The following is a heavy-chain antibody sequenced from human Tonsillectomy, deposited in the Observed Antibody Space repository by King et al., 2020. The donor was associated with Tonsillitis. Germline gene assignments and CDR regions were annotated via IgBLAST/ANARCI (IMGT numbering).Heavy chain of an antibody. J-gene: IGHJ6*02. V-gene: IGHV3-9*01. D-gene: IGHD2-15*01. CDR2: HSWNGGSI. CDR3: AKEDMYCSGGSCYYYYYGMDV. CDR1: GVTFDDYA. Sequence: VQLVESGGGLGQPGRSLRLSCAASGVTFDDYAMHWVRQAPGKGLVWVTGHSWNGGSIGYADPVKGLFSISRDNAKNSLSRQMNSMRAEDTALYYCAKEDMYCSGGSCYYYYYGMDVWGQGTTVTVSS.